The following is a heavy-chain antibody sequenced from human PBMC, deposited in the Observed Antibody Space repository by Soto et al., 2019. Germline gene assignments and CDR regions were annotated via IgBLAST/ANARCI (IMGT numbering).Heavy chain of an antibody. Sequence: PGGSLRLSCVASGFYFSGYAMHWARQAPGKGLEWVALVSPDGSNEYYSHSARGRFTVSRDNSQNTVYLHMSSLRPDDSGLYFCARENSRVAPRLFQHWGHGTLVTAPQ. CDR1: GFYFSGYA. D-gene: IGHD6-6*01. CDR3: ARENSRVAPRLFQH. CDR2: VSPDGSNE. V-gene: IGHV3-30-3*01. J-gene: IGHJ1*01.